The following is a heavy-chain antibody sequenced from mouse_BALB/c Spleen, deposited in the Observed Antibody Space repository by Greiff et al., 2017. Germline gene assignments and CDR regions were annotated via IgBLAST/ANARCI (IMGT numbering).Heavy chain of an antibody. D-gene: IGHD3-2*01. Sequence: VQLQQSGAELVRPGASVTLSCKASGYTFTDYEMHWVKQTPVHGLEWIGAIDPETGGTAYNQKFKGKTTLTADKSSSTAYMELRSLTSEDSAVYYCTTDSSGLAWFAYWGQGTLVTVSA. V-gene: IGHV1-15*01. CDR1: GYTFTDYE. CDR3: TTDSSGLAWFAY. J-gene: IGHJ3*01. CDR2: IDPETGGT.